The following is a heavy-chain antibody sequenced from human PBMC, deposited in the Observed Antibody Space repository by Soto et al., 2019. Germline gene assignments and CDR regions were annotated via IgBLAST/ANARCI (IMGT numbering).Heavy chain of an antibody. CDR2: SYYTGCT. D-gene: IGHD2-8*02. CDR3: ARGSPVTGDLLAY. Sequence: QVQLQESGPGLVKPSETLSLTCTVSGGSISSYYWSWIRQPPGKGLEWIGYSYYTGCTIYNPSLTSRVTISVDTSKNHFSLKLSSVTAADTAVYYCARGSPVTGDLLAYWGQGALVTVSS. J-gene: IGHJ4*02. CDR1: GGSISSYY. V-gene: IGHV4-59*01.